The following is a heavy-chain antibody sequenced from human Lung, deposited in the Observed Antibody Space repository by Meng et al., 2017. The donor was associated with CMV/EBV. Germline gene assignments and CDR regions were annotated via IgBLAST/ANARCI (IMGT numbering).Heavy chain of an antibody. D-gene: IGHD6-6*01. CDR1: GDMFSTYA. J-gene: IGHJ4*02. Sequence: SAXVSXKASGDMFSTYAITWVRQAPGQGLEWMGELIPILNAPNYAQKFQGRVRITADKSTTTAYMELSSLRSDDTAVYYCARALREYSSSSSDSWGQGTXVTVSS. CDR2: LIPILNAP. CDR3: ARALREYSSSSSDS. V-gene: IGHV1-69*10.